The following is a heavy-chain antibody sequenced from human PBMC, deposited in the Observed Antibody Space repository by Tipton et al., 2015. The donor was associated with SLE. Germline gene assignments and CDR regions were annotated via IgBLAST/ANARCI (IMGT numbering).Heavy chain of an antibody. V-gene: IGHV4-59*01. CDR1: GGSISSYY. CDR3: ARGGYDYIWGSYLHFDY. J-gene: IGHJ4*02. CDR2: IYYSGST. D-gene: IGHD3-16*01. Sequence: TLSLTCTVSGGSISSYYWSWIRQPPGKGLEWIGYIYYSGSTNYNPSLKSRVTISVDTSKNQFSLKLSSVTAADTAVYYCARGGYDYIWGSYLHFDYWGQGTLVTVSS.